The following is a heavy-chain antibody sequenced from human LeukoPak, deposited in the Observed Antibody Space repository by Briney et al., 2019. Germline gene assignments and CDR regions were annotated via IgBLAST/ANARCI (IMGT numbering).Heavy chain of an antibody. V-gene: IGHV3-23*01. D-gene: IGHD1-26*01. CDR1: GFTFSSDA. CDR3: ARDRGGSYDY. Sequence: GGSLRLSCAASGFTFSSDAMSGVRQAPGKGLEWGSAISGSGGSTYYADSVKGRFTISRDNSKNALYLQMNSLRAEDTAVYYCARDRGGSYDYWGQGTLVTVSS. J-gene: IGHJ4*02. CDR2: ISGSGGST.